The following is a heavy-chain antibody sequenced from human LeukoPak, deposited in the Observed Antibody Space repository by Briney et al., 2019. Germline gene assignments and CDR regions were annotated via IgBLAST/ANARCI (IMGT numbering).Heavy chain of an antibody. CDR3: AKDIVVVTAARGSLGPIDN. D-gene: IGHD2-2*01. CDR2: IIPILGIA. Sequence: SVKVSCKASGGTFSSYAISWVRQAPGQGLEWMGRIIPILGIANYAQKFQGRVTITADKSTSTAYMELSSLRSEDTAVYYCAKDIVVVTAARGSLGPIDNWGQGTLVTVSS. J-gene: IGHJ4*02. V-gene: IGHV1-69*04. CDR1: GGTFSSYA.